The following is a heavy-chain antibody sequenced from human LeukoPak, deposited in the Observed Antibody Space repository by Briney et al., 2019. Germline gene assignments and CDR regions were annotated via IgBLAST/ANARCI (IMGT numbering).Heavy chain of an antibody. CDR3: ARISGKQLYFY. D-gene: IGHD6-13*01. V-gene: IGHV4-30-4*08. J-gene: IGHJ4*02. CDR2: IYYGGST. Sequence: SLSLTCTVSGGSISSGDYYWSWIRQPPGKVLEWIGYIYYGGSTYYNPSLKSRVTISVDTSKNQFSLKLSSVTAADTAVYYCARISGKQLYFYWSQGTLVTVSS. CDR1: GGSISSGDYY.